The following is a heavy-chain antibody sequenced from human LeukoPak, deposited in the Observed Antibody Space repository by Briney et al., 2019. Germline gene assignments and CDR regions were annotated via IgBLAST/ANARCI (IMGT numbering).Heavy chain of an antibody. J-gene: IGHJ4*02. V-gene: IGHV3-30-3*01. CDR1: GFTFSSYA. Sequence: PGRSLRLSCAASGFTFSSYAMHWVRQAPGKGLEWVAVISYDGSNKYYADSVKGRFTISRDNAKNSLYLQMNSLRAEDTAVYYCARNRSRCYYWGQGTLVTVSS. CDR2: ISYDGSNK. CDR3: ARNRSRCYY.